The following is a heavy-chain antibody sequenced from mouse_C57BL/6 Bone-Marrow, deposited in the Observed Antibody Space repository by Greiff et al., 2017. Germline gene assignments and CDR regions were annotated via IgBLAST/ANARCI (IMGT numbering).Heavy chain of an antibody. V-gene: IGHV1-74*01. Sequence: QVQLQQPGAELVKPGASVKVSCKASGYTFTSYWMHWVKQRPGQGLEWIGRIHPSDSDTNYNEKFKGKATLTADKSSSTAYMQFSSLTSEDSAIYYCARAFYYGSSLDAMDYWGQGTSVTVSS. CDR1: GYTFTSYW. J-gene: IGHJ4*01. CDR3: ARAFYYGSSLDAMDY. D-gene: IGHD1-1*01. CDR2: IHPSDSDT.